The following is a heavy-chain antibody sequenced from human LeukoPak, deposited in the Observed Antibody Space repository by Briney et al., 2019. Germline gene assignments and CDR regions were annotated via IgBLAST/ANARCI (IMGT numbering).Heavy chain of an antibody. Sequence: SETLSLTCAVYGGSFSGYYWSWICQPPGKGLEWIGEINYSGSTNYNPSLKSRVTISVDTSKNQFSLKLSSVTAADTAVYYCARGVCSGGSCYSEWNYWGQGTLVTVSS. J-gene: IGHJ4*02. V-gene: IGHV4-34*01. CDR1: GGSFSGYY. D-gene: IGHD2-15*01. CDR3: ARGVCSGGSCYSEWNY. CDR2: INYSGST.